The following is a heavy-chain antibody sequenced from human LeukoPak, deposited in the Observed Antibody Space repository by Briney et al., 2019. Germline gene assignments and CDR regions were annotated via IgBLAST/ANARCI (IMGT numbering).Heavy chain of an antibody. CDR3: ARLPTGRYYYYYYMDV. CDR1: GFTVSSNY. Sequence: GGSLRLSCAASGFTVSSNYMSWVRQAPGKGLEWVSAISGSGGRTYYADSVKGRFAISRDNSKNTLFLQMNSLRAEDTAMYYCARLPTGRYYYYYYMDVWGKGTTVTVSS. D-gene: IGHD3-10*01. J-gene: IGHJ6*03. V-gene: IGHV3-23*01. CDR2: ISGSGGRT.